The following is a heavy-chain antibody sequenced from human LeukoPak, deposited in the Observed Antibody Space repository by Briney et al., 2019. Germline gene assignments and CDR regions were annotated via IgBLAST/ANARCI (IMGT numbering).Heavy chain of an antibody. CDR2: IIPIFGTA. CDR3: ASYRRAYYDYIWGSYNY. CDR1: GGTFSSYA. D-gene: IGHD3-16*01. Sequence: SVKVSCKASGGTFSSYAISWVRQAPGRGLEWMGGIIPIFGTANYAQKFQGRVTITADESTSTAYMELSSLRSEDTAVYYCASYRRAYYDYIWGSYNYWGQGTLVTVSS. J-gene: IGHJ4*02. V-gene: IGHV1-69*01.